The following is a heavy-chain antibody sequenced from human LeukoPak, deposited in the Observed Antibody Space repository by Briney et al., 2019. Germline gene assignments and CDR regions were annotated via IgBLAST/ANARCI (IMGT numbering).Heavy chain of an antibody. CDR1: GFTFSPYA. CDR3: AKGPVNYGDSFDY. V-gene: IGHV3-23*01. J-gene: IGHJ4*02. CDR2: ISGSGGSR. D-gene: IGHD4-17*01. Sequence: PGGSLRLSCAASGFTFSPYAMTWVRQAPGKGLEWVSAISGSGGSRYYGDSVKGRFDISRDNSKNTLYLEMNSLRVEDTAKYYCAKGPVNYGDSFDYWGQGTLVTVSS.